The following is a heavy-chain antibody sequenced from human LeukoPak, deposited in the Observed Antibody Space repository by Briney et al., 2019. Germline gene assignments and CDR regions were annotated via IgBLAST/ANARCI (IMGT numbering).Heavy chain of an antibody. CDR2: INPNSGGT. Sequence: ASVRVSCKASGGTFSSYAISWVRQAPGQGLEWMGWINPNSGGTNYAQKFQGRVTMTRNTYITIAYMELSRLRSDDTAVYYCARDTTKWGWKGAFDMWGQETMVTVSS. J-gene: IGHJ3*02. CDR3: ARDTTKWGWKGAFDM. V-gene: IGHV1-2*02. D-gene: IGHD7-27*01. CDR1: GGTFSSYA.